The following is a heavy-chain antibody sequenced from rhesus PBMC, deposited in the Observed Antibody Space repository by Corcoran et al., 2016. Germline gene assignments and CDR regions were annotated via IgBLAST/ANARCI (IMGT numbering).Heavy chain of an antibody. J-gene: IGHJ4*01. CDR1: GFTFDDYA. CDR2: FSWSGGST. CDR3: ARVEKWGGSHHFDY. D-gene: IGHD6-25*01. V-gene: IGHV3-201*01. Sequence: EVQLVESGGGVVQPGGSLRLSCAASGFTFDDYAMHWVRQAPGKGLELVSGFSWSGGSTYYSDSVKGQFTISRDNAKNSLYLQMGSLRAEDTALYYCARVEKWGGSHHFDYWGQGVLVTVSS.